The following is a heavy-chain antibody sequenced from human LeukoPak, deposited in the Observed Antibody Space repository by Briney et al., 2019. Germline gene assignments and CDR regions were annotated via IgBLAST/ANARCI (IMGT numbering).Heavy chain of an antibody. CDR1: GFAVSGNY. Sequence: GGSLRLSCAPSGFAVSGNYMSWVCQAPGRGLEWGSGIYSGGSTYSADSVKGRFTISRHNSKNTLYLQMTSLRAEDTAIYYCAKNGDRGAYCTGGTCYPYFYYYMDVWGKGTTVTI. CDR2: IYSGGST. D-gene: IGHD2-15*01. V-gene: IGHV3-66*01. CDR3: AKNGDRGAYCTGGTCYPYFYYYMDV. J-gene: IGHJ6*03.